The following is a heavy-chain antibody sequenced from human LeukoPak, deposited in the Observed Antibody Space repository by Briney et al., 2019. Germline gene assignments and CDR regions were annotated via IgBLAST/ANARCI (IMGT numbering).Heavy chain of an antibody. CDR2: IFYSGST. D-gene: IGHD4-11*01. V-gene: IGHV4-59*01. J-gene: IGHJ4*02. CDR1: GGSISSYY. CDR3: ARGGPTVTAFASFDY. Sequence: PSETLSLTCIDSGGSISSYYWSWLRQPPGKGLEWIGHIFYSGSTNYNPFLDSRDTISVDTSKNQLSLKLNSVTAADTAVYYCARGGPTVTAFASFDYWGQGTLVTVSS.